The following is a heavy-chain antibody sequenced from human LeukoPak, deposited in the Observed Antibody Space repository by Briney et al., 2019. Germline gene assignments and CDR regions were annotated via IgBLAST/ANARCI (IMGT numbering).Heavy chain of an antibody. D-gene: IGHD5-18*01. CDR2: INYSGTI. Sequence: PSETLSLTCNVSGGSINSNNHYWGWIRQPPGKGLEWLGSINYSGTIFYSPSLNSRVTISVDTSGNQFSLKLTSATAADTAVYYCARHPGYSSGWWYFDFWGQGTLVTVSS. CDR3: ARHPGYSSGWWYFDF. V-gene: IGHV4-39*01. CDR1: GGSINSNNHY. J-gene: IGHJ4*02.